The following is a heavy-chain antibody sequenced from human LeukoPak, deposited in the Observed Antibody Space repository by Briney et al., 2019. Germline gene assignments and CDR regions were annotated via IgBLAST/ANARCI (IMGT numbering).Heavy chain of an antibody. CDR1: GFTVSSNY. Sequence: GGSLRLSCAASGFTVSSNYMSWVRQAPGKGLEWVSYISSSSSTIYYADSVKGRFTISRDNAKNSLYLQMNSLRDEDTAVYYCARDLRGYYYFYADVWGQGTTVTVSS. D-gene: IGHD4-17*01. CDR2: ISSSSSTI. J-gene: IGHJ6*03. V-gene: IGHV3-48*02. CDR3: ARDLRGYYYFYADV.